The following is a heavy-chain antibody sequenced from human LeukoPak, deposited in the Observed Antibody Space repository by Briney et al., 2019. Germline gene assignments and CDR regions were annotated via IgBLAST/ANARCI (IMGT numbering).Heavy chain of an antibody. D-gene: IGHD5-18*01. CDR2: IDDGGTP. Sequence: KPSETLSLTCGISGDSINNHDWWSWVRQPPGKGLEWIAEIDDGGTPNYNPSLKSRVTISVDKFKTQFSLNLNSVTAADTAVYYCVANGYYCLDQWGHGTLVTVSP. V-gene: IGHV4/OR15-8*01. J-gene: IGHJ4*01. CDR3: VANGYYCLDQ. CDR1: GDSINNHDW.